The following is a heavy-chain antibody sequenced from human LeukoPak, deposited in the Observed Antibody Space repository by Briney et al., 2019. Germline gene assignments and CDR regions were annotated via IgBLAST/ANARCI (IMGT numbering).Heavy chain of an antibody. D-gene: IGHD3-22*01. V-gene: IGHV3-30*04. CDR3: ARGSSMIVAGFDF. CDR2: ISYDGSNK. Sequence: GGSLRLSCAASGFTFSSYAMHWVRQAPGKGLEWVAVISYDGSNKYYADSVKGRFTISRDNSKNTLYLQMNSLRAEDTAVYYCARGSSMIVAGFDFWGQGTLVTVSS. CDR1: GFTFSSYA. J-gene: IGHJ4*02.